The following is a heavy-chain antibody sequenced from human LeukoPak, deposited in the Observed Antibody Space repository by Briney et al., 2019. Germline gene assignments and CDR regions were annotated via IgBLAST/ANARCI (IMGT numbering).Heavy chain of an antibody. D-gene: IGHD3-10*01. V-gene: IGHV4-59*01. CDR2: IYYSGST. CDR3: ARGGYYGSGNDFRFDP. CDR1: GGSISSYY. Sequence: SETLSLTCTVSGGSISSYYWSWIRQPPGKGLEWIGYIYYSGSTYYNPSLRSRVTISVDTSKNQFSLKLSSVTAADTAVYFCARGGYYGSGNDFRFDPWGQGTLVTVSS. J-gene: IGHJ5*02.